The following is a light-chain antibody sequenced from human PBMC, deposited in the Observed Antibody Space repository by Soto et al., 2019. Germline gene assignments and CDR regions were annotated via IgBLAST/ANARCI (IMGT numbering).Light chain of an antibody. J-gene: IGKJ4*01. CDR3: QQYHNTPLT. Sequence: DIVVTQSPDSLAVCLGEMATINCKCSQIVLYSSNNKNYLAWYQQKPGQPPKLLIYWASTRESGVPDRFSGSGSGTDFTLTIISLQAEDVAVYYCQQYHNTPLTFGGGTKVDIK. CDR2: WAS. CDR1: QIVLYSSNNKNY. V-gene: IGKV4-1*01.